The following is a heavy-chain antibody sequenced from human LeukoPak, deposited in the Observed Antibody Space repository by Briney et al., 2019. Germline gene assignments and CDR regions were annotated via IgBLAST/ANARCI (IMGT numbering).Heavy chain of an antibody. J-gene: IGHJ5*02. CDR1: GGSISSGGYY. Sequence: PSETLSLTCTVSGGSISSGGYYWSWIRQHPGKGLEWIGYIYYSGSTYYNPSLKSRVTISVDTSKNQFSLKLSSVTAADTAVYYCARSQILYDSSGYYYNWFDPWGQGTLVTVSS. CDR2: IYYSGST. D-gene: IGHD3-22*01. V-gene: IGHV4-31*03. CDR3: ARSQILYDSSGYYYNWFDP.